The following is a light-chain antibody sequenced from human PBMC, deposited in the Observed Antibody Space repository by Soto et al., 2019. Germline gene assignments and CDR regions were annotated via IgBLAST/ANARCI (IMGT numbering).Light chain of an antibody. V-gene: IGLV2-14*01. CDR3: SSYTTSSTVV. CDR1: SSDVGGYNY. CDR2: EVS. J-gene: IGLJ2*01. Sequence: QSALTQPASVSGSPGQSITISCTGTSSDVGGYNYVSWYQQLPGKVPKLMLYEVSTRPSGVSNRFSGSKSGNTASLTISGLQAEDEADYYCSSYTTSSTVVFGGGTKLTVL.